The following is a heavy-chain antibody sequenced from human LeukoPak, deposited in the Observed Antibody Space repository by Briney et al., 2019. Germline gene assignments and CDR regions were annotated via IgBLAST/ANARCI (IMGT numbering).Heavy chain of an antibody. Sequence: ASVKVSCKASGYTFTGYYMHWVRQAPGQGLEWMGWINPNSGGTNYAQKFQGRVTMTRNTSISTAYMELSRLRSDDTAVYWCARECSGGSCEFDYWGQGTLVTVSS. CDR2: INPNSGGT. CDR1: GYTFTGYY. V-gene: IGHV1-2*02. J-gene: IGHJ4*02. D-gene: IGHD2-15*01. CDR3: ARECSGGSCEFDY.